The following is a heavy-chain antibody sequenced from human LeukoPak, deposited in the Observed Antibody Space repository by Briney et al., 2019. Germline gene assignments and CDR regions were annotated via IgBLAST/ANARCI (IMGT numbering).Heavy chain of an antibody. V-gene: IGHV3-23*01. CDR3: AKDRRMYAIRLFDY. D-gene: IGHD2-8*01. J-gene: IGHJ4*02. CDR2: ISGSGGST. CDR1: GFTFSGYA. Sequence: GGSLRLSCAASGFTFSGYAMSWVRQAPGKGLEWVSAISGSGGSTYYADSVEGRFTISRDNSKNTLYLQMNSLRAEDTAVYYCAKDRRMYAIRLFDYWGQGTLVTVSS.